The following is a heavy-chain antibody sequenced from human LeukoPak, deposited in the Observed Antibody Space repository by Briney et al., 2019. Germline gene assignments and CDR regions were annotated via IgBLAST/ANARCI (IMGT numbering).Heavy chain of an antibody. D-gene: IGHD6-19*01. V-gene: IGHV4-59*08. CDR1: GGSISSYY. CDR2: IYYSGST. CDR3: ARWDDSAWAFGI. Sequence: SETLSLTCTVSGGSISSYYWSWIRQPPGKGLEWIGYIYYSGSTNYNPSLKSRVTISVDTSKNQFSLKLSSVTAADTAVYYCARWDDSAWAFGIWGPGTLVTVSS. J-gene: IGHJ4*02.